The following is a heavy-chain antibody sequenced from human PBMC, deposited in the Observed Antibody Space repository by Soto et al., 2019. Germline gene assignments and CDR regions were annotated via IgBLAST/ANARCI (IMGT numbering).Heavy chain of an antibody. CDR1: GGSFSGYY. CDR3: ARLVISGRYYYYSYAMDV. J-gene: IGHJ6*02. CDR2: INHSGST. D-gene: IGHD3-16*02. Sequence: SETLSLTCAVYGGSFSGYYWSWIRQPPGKGLEWIGEINHSGSTNYNPSLKSRVTISVDTSKNQFSLKLSSVTAADTAVYYCARLVISGRYYYYSYAMDVWGQGPTVTVSS. V-gene: IGHV4-34*01.